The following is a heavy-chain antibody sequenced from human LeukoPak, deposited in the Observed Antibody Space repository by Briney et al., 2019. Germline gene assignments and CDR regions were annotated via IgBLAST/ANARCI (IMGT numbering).Heavy chain of an antibody. CDR2: FGPEDGET. D-gene: IGHD5-18*01. J-gene: IGHJ4*02. V-gene: IGHV1-24*01. CDR1: GYTLTELS. Sequence: ASVKVSCKVSGYTLTELSMHWVRQAPGKGLEWMGGFGPEDGETIYAQKFQGRVTMTEDTSTDTAYMELSSLRSEDTAVYYCARDDRDSYGRTIDYWGQGTLVTVSS. CDR3: ARDDRDSYGRTIDY.